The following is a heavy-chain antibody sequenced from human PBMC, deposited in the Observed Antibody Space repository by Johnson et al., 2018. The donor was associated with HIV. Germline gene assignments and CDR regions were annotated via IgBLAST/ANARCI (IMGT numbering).Heavy chain of an antibody. CDR1: GFTFSSYA. CDR2: ISYDGSNK. Sequence: VQLVESGGGVVQPGRSLRLSCAASGFTFSSYAMHWVRQAPGKGLEWVAVISYDGSNKYYADSVKGRFTISRDNSKNTLYLQMNSLRAGDTAVYYCARKADAIDIWGQGTMVTVSS. J-gene: IGHJ3*02. CDR3: ARKADAIDI. V-gene: IGHV3-30*04.